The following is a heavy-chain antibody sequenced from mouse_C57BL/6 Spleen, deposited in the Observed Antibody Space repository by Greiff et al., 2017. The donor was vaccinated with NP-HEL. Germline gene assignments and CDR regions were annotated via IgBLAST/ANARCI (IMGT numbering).Heavy chain of an antibody. J-gene: IGHJ2*01. V-gene: IGHV5-16*01. Sequence: EVQLVESEGGLVQPGSSMKLSCTASGFTFSDYYMAWVRQVPEKGLEWVANINYDGSSTYYLDSLKSRFIISRDNAKNILYLQMSSLKSEDTATYYCARDQGEDYFDYWGQGTTLTVSS. CDR1: GFTFSDYY. CDR3: ARDQGEDYFDY. CDR2: INYDGSST. D-gene: IGHD3-2*02.